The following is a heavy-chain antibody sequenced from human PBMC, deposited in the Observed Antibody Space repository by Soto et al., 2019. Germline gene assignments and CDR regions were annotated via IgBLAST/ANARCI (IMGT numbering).Heavy chain of an antibody. Sequence: LSLTCSVSGGSIRSYYWTWIRQPPGEGLEWIGYIFHSGTTYYNPSLKSRATISVDTSKNWFSLRLSSVTAADTAVYFCARDRPTYYGSGKGWFDPWGQGTLVTVSS. V-gene: IGHV4-59*01. CDR1: GGSIRSYY. D-gene: IGHD3-10*01. CDR2: IFHSGTT. CDR3: ARDRPTYYGSGKGWFDP. J-gene: IGHJ5*02.